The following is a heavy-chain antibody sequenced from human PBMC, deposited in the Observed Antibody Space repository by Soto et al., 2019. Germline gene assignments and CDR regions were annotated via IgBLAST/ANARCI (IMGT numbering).Heavy chain of an antibody. Sequence: GGSLRLSCAASGFTFSSYAMTWVRQAPGKGLEWVSTISGTGTTTYYADSVKGRFTISRDNSKNTLYLQMNSLRTEDAAVYYCVKAVYLLDFDYWGQGTLVTVSS. V-gene: IGHV3-23*01. D-gene: IGHD2-8*01. CDR2: ISGTGTTT. CDR1: GFTFSSYA. CDR3: VKAVYLLDFDY. J-gene: IGHJ4*02.